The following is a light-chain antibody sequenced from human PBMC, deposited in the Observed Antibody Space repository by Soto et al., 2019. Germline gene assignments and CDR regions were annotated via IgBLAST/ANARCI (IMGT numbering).Light chain of an antibody. V-gene: IGLV1-44*01. J-gene: IGLJ1*01. CDR1: SSNIGAGYD. Sequence: QSVLTQPPSVSGAPGQRVTISCTGSSSNIGAGYDVHWYQQLPGTAPKLLMYSDNQRPSGVPDRFSGSRSGTSASLAISGLQSEDEADYYCAAWDASLNRYVFGTGTKLTVL. CDR2: SDN. CDR3: AAWDASLNRYV.